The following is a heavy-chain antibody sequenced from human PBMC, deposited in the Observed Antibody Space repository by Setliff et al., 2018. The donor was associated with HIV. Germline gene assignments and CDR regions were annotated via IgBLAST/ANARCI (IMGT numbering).Heavy chain of an antibody. CDR3: ARDNLYYNLYDGSPVYGMDV. CDR1: GFTFRNYK. CDR2: ISIGSGGAI. Sequence: GGSLRLSCAASGFTFRNYKFNWVRQAPGRGLEWVSSISIGSGGAIDYADSVQGRFTISRDNSKNSLYLQMDGLRVEDTGVYYCARDNLYYNLYDGSPVYGMDVWGQGTTVTVSS. V-gene: IGHV3-21*01. J-gene: IGHJ6*02. D-gene: IGHD3-3*01.